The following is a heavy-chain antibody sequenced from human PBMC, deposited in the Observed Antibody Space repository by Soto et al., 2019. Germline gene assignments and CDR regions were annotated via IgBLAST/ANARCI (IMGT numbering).Heavy chain of an antibody. Sequence: PSQTLSLTCAISGDSVSSNSAAWNWIRQSPSRGLEWLGRTYYRSKWSNDYAASVKSRITINPDTSKNQFSLQLNSVTPEDTAVYYCARDPVRITMVRDRLHGMDVWGQGTTVTVSS. V-gene: IGHV6-1*01. CDR1: GDSVSSNSAA. CDR3: ARDPVRITMVRDRLHGMDV. CDR2: TYYRSKWSN. D-gene: IGHD3-10*01. J-gene: IGHJ6*02.